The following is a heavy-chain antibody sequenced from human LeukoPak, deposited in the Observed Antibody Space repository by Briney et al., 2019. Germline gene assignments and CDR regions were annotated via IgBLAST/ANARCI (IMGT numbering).Heavy chain of an antibody. CDR1: GGSLSSYY. J-gene: IGHJ4*02. Sequence: SETLSLTCTVSGGSLSSYYWSWIRQPPAKGLEWIGYIYYSGSTNYNPSLKSRVTISVDTSKNQFSLKLSSVTAAVTAVYYCARGRHTDFDYWGQGTLVTVSS. V-gene: IGHV4-59*01. CDR3: ARGRHTDFDY. CDR2: IYYSGST. D-gene: IGHD5-18*01.